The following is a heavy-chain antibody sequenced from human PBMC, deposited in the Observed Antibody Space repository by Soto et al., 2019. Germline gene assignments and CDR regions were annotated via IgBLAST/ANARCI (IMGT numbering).Heavy chain of an antibody. CDR2: IKSKTDGGTT. CDR1: GFTFSNAW. J-gene: IGHJ5*02. V-gene: IGHV3-15*07. Sequence: AGGSLRLSCAASGFTFSNAWMNWVRQAPGKGLEWVGRIKSKTDGGTTDYAAPVKGRFTISRDDSKNTLYLQMNSLKTEDTAVYYCTTVVGVAVAGTTFRGKREAPFFPWGQGTLVTVSS. D-gene: IGHD6-19*01. CDR3: TTVVGVAVAGTTFRGKREAPFFP.